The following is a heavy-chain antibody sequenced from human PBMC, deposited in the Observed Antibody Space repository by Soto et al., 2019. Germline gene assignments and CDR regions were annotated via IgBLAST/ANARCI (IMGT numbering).Heavy chain of an antibody. CDR1: GGSIRSNIYY. V-gene: IGHV4-39*01. Sequence: SETLSLTCPVSGGSIRSNIYYWGWIRQPAGKGLEWIATVHYSGSTYYTPSLKNRVTISADTSNNQFSLRLNSVTAAYMAVYYCARQHYYDSSGYYTWNWGQG. CDR2: VHYSGST. J-gene: IGHJ1*01. D-gene: IGHD3-22*01. CDR3: ARQHYYDSSGYYTWN.